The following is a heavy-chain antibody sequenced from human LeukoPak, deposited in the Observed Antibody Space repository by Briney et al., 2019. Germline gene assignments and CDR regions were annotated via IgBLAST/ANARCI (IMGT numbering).Heavy chain of an antibody. CDR3: ARARSPSMVRGVIREYYFDY. CDR1: GFTFSSYW. Sequence: HTGGSLRLSCAASGFTFSSYWMSWVRQAPGKGLEWVANIKQDGSEKYYVDSVKGRFTISRDNAKNSLYLQMNSLRAEDTAVYYCARARSPSMVRGVIREYYFDYWGQGTLVTVSS. J-gene: IGHJ4*02. CDR2: IKQDGSEK. V-gene: IGHV3-7*04. D-gene: IGHD3-10*01.